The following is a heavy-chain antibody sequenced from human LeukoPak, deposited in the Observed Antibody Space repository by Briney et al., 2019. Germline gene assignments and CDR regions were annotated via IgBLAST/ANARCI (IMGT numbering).Heavy chain of an antibody. CDR1: GYTLTELS. V-gene: IGHV1-24*01. Sequence: ASVKVSCKVSGYTLTELSMHWVRQAPGKGLEWMGGFDPEDGETIYAQKFQGRVTMTEDTSTDTAYMELSSLRSEDTAVYYCATGGMTTVTTWYFDYWGQGTLVTVSS. J-gene: IGHJ4*02. D-gene: IGHD4-17*01. CDR3: ATGGMTTVTTWYFDY. CDR2: FDPEDGET.